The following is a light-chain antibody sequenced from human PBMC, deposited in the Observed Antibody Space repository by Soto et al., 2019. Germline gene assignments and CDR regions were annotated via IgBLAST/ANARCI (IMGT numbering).Light chain of an antibody. J-gene: IGKJ3*01. CDR1: QGISNY. V-gene: IGKV1-27*01. CDR2: AAS. Sequence: DIPMTQSPSSLSASVGDRVTITCRASQGISNYIAWYQQKPGKAPKLLIYAASTLQSGVPSRFSGSGCGTDFSLTINILQPEDVATYSCQKYSSVPLFGPGTKVDIK. CDR3: QKYSSVPL.